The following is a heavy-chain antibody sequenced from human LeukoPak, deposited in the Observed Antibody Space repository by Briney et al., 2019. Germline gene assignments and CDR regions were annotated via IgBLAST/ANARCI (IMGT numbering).Heavy chain of an antibody. D-gene: IGHD2-2*01. CDR2: INSDGSST. CDR1: GFTFSSYW. J-gene: IGHJ5*02. Sequence: GGSLRLSCVASGFTFSSYWMHWVRQAPGKGLVWVSRINSDGSSTSYVDSVKGRFTISRDNAKNTLYLQMNSLRAEDTAVYYCARALVVVPAAKAVVSYNWFDPWGQGTLVTVSS. CDR3: ARALVVVPAAKAVVSYNWFDP. V-gene: IGHV3-74*01.